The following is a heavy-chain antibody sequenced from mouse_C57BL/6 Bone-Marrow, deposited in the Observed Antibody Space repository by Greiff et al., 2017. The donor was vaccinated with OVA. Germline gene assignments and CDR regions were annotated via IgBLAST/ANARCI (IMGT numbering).Heavy chain of an antibody. CDR1: GYTFTSYW. V-gene: IGHV1-69*01. Sequence: QVQLQQPGAELVMPGASVKLSCKASGYTFTSYWMHWVKQRPGQGLEWIGEIDPSDSYTNYNQKFKGKSTLTVDKSSSTAYMQLSSLTSEDSAVYYCARRGPYYYGSSYCAMDYWGQGTSVTVSS. D-gene: IGHD1-1*01. CDR2: IDPSDSYT. J-gene: IGHJ4*01. CDR3: ARRGPYYYGSSYCAMDY.